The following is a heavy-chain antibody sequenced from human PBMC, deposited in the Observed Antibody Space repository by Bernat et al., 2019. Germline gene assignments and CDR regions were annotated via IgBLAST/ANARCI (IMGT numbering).Heavy chain of an antibody. V-gene: IGHV3-23*01. CDR3: AKDVRGYSDYDYSDY. D-gene: IGHD5-12*01. J-gene: IGHJ4*02. CDR1: GFTFNNYA. CDR2: ISGTGDST. Sequence: EVQLLESGGGLVQPGGSLRLSCAASGFTFNNYAMSWVRQGPGKGLEWVSAISGTGDSTYHADPVKGRFTISRDNSKNTLYLQMTSLRAEDTAVYYCAKDVRGYSDYDYSDYWGQGTLVTVSS.